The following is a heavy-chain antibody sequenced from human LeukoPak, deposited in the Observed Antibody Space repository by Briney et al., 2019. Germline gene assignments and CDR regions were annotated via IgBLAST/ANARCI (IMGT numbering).Heavy chain of an antibody. D-gene: IGHD2-2*01. CDR3: ARVRGRYCSSTSCYPRVYFDY. Sequence: GGSLRLSCAASGFTFSSYSMNWVRQAPGKGLEWFSSISSSSSYIYYADSVKGRFTISRDNAKNSLYLQMNSLRAEDTAVYYCARVRGRYCSSTSCYPRVYFDYWGQGTLVTVSS. CDR2: ISSSSSYI. J-gene: IGHJ4*02. V-gene: IGHV3-21*01. CDR1: GFTFSSYS.